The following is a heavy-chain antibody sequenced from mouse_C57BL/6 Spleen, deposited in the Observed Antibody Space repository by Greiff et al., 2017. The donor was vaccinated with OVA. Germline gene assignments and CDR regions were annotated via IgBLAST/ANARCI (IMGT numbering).Heavy chain of an antibody. V-gene: IGHV1-82*01. CDR3: AREGYAMDY. CDR1: GYAFSSSW. Sequence: VQLQQSGPELVKPGASVKISCKASGYAFSSSWMNWMKQRPGKGLEWIGRIYTGDGDTNYNGKFKGKATLTADKSSSTAYMQLSSLTSEDSAVYFCAREGYAMDYWGQGTSVTVSS. CDR2: IYTGDGDT. J-gene: IGHJ4*01.